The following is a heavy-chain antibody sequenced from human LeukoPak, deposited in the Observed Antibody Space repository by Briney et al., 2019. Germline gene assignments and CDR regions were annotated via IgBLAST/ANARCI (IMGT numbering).Heavy chain of an antibody. V-gene: IGHV1-24*01. Sequence: ASVKVSCKVSGYTLTELSMHWVRQAPGKGLEWMGGFDPEDGETIYAQKFQGRVTMTRDTSISTAYMELSRLRSDDTAVYYCARDHCSSTSCYWVYWGQGTLVTVSS. J-gene: IGHJ4*02. CDR1: GYTLTELS. CDR3: ARDHCSSTSCYWVY. D-gene: IGHD2-2*01. CDR2: FDPEDGET.